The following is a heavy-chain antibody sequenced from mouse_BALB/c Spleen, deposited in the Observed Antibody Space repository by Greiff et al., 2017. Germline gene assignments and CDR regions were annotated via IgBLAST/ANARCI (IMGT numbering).Heavy chain of an antibody. CDR3: ARCYDYDGGYAMDY. Sequence: EVKLMESGPSLVKPSQTLSLTCSVTGDSITSGYWNWIRKFPGNKLEYMGYISYSGSTYYNPSLKSRISITRDTSKNQYYLQLNSVTTEDTATYYCARCYDYDGGYAMDYWGQGTSVTVSS. CDR2: ISYSGST. CDR1: GDSITSGY. J-gene: IGHJ4*01. D-gene: IGHD2-4*01. V-gene: IGHV3-8*02.